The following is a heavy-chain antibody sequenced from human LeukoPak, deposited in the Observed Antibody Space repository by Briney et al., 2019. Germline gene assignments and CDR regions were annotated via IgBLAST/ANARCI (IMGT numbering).Heavy chain of an antibody. CDR2: IYHSGST. V-gene: IGHV4-30-2*01. J-gene: IGHJ4*02. CDR3: ARSYYELYYFDY. D-gene: IGHD3-22*01. CDR1: GGSISSGGYS. Sequence: SETLSLTCAVSGGSISSGGYSWSWIRQPPGKGLEWIGYIYHSGSTYYNPSLKSRVTISVDRSKNQFSLKLSSVTAADTAVYYCARSYYELYYFDYWGQGTLVTVSS.